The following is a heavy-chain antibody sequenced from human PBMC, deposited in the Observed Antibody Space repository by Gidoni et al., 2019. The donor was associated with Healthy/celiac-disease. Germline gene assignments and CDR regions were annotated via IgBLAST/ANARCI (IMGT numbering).Heavy chain of an antibody. J-gene: IGHJ4*02. CDR1: GGTFSSYT. D-gene: IGHD5-12*01. CDR2: IIPILGIA. Sequence: QVQLVQSGAEVKKPGSSVKVSCKASGGTFSSYTLSWVRQAPGQGLEWMGRIIPILGIANYAQKFQGRVTITADKSTSTAYMELSSLRSEDTAVYYWARAKVEMATITPETYFDYWGQGTLVTVSS. CDR3: ARAKVEMATITPETYFDY. V-gene: IGHV1-69*02.